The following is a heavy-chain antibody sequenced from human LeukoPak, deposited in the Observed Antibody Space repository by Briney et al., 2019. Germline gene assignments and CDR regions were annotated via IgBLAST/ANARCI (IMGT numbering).Heavy chain of an antibody. D-gene: IGHD1-26*01. CDR1: GGSISSSNW. J-gene: IGHJ6*02. CDR2: IYHSGST. Sequence: PSGTLSLTCAVSGGSISSSNWWSWVRQPPGKGLEWIGEIYHSGSTNYNPSLKSRVTISVDKSKNQFSLKLSSVIAADTAVYYCARVQGDYYYYGMDVWGQGTTVTVSS. V-gene: IGHV4-4*02. CDR3: ARVQGDYYYYGMDV.